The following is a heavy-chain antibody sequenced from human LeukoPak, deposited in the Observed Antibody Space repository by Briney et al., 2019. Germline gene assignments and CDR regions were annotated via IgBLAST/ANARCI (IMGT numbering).Heavy chain of an antibody. CDR2: IYYSGST. J-gene: IGHJ3*02. Sequence: SQTLSLTCTVSGGSISSGGSYWSWIRQHPGKGLEWIGYIYYSGSTYYNPSLKSRVTISVDTSKNQFSLKLSSVTAADTAVYYCARERTGGTDAFDIWGQGTMVTVSS. CDR3: ARERTGGTDAFDI. V-gene: IGHV4-31*03. D-gene: IGHD7-27*01. CDR1: GGSISSGGSY.